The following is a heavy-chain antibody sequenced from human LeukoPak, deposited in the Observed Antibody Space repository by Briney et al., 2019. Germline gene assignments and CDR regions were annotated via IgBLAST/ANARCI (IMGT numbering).Heavy chain of an antibody. CDR2: ISGSGGST. CDR3: AKDGLRVAATLYYFDY. V-gene: IGHV3-23*01. J-gene: IGHJ4*02. Sequence: PGGSLRLSCAASGFTFSSFWMSWVRQAPGKGLEWVSAISGSGGSTYYADSVKGRFTISRDNSKNTLYLQMNSLRAEDTAVYYCAKDGLRVAATLYYFDYWGQGTLVTVSS. CDR1: GFTFSSFW. D-gene: IGHD2-15*01.